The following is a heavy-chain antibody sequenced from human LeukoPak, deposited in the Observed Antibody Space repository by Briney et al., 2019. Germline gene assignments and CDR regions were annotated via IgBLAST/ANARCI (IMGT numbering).Heavy chain of an antibody. D-gene: IGHD3-3*01. CDR2: ITGGGGST. CDR3: ARSHYDFWSGYSPFDY. Sequence: GGSLRLSCAASGFTFSNYVMSWVRQAPGKGLEWVSLITGGGGSTYYADSVKGRFTISRDNSKNTLYLQMNSLRAEDTAVYYCARSHYDFWSGYSPFDYWGQGTLVTVSS. CDR1: GFTFSNYV. J-gene: IGHJ4*02. V-gene: IGHV3-23*01.